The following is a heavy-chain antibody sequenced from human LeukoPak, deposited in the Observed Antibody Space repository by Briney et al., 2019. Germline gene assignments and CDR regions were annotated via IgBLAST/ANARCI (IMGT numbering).Heavy chain of an antibody. D-gene: IGHD3-3*01. Sequence: GGSLRLSCAASGFSFTDSYMSWIRQAPGKGLEWISYIGSSDHIIYYADSVKGRFTISRDNAKKSLYLQMNRLRAEDTAVYYCARVVIWSGYRFDFWGQGTPVTVSS. J-gene: IGHJ4*02. CDR2: IGSSDHII. CDR3: ARVVIWSGYRFDF. CDR1: GFSFTDSY. V-gene: IGHV3-11*04.